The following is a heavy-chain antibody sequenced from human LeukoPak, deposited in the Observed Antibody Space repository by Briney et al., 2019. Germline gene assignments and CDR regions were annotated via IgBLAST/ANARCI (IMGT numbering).Heavy chain of an antibody. CDR1: GGSISSGGYS. CDR3: ATGIREGWFDP. J-gene: IGHJ5*02. CDR2: IYHSGST. D-gene: IGHD1-26*01. Sequence: SETLSLTCAVSGGSISSGGYSWSWIRQPPGKGLEWIGYIYHSGSTYYNPSLKSRVTISVDRSKNQFSLKLSSVTAAGAAVYYCATGIREGWFDPWGQGTLVTVSS. V-gene: IGHV4-30-2*01.